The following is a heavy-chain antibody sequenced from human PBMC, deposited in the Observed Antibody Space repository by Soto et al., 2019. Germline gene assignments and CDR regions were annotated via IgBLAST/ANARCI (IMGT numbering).Heavy chain of an antibody. CDR1: GFTFSTYS. CDR2: ISRVSSII. V-gene: IGHV3-48*02. D-gene: IGHD3-10*01. CDR3: ARGPEFGELWGWFHP. Sequence: EVQLVESGGGLVQPGGSLRLSCAASGFTFSTYSMNWVRQAPGKGLEWVSYISRVSSIIYYGDSVKGRFTISRDNAENSLYLQMNSLRDEDTAVYYCARGPEFGELWGWFHPWGQGTLVTVSS. J-gene: IGHJ5*02.